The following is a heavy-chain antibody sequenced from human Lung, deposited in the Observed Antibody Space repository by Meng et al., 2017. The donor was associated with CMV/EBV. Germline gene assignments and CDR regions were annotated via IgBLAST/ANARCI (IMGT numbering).Heavy chain of an antibody. CDR3: ARARSPTHFDY. CDR2: IGTVGDT. CDR1: VFTFSTYD. Sequence: GESLKISCTASVFTFSTYDFHWVRQPTGKGLEWVSSIGTVGDTYSIGSVKGRFIISREDAKNSVYLQMNGLRDGDTGLYYCARARSPTHFDYWGQGALVTVSS. V-gene: IGHV3-13*01. J-gene: IGHJ4*02.